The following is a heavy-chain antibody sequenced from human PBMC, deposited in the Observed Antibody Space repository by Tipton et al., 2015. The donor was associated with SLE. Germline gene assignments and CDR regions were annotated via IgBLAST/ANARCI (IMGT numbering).Heavy chain of an antibody. D-gene: IGHD6-19*01. CDR2: INHSGGT. Sequence: TLFLTCAVYGGSFSGYYWSWIRQPPGKGLEWIGEINHSGGTNYNPSLKSRVTISVDTSKNQFSLKLSSVTAADTAVYYCARGLGAYSSGWRYYYYYMDVWGKVTTVTVSS. CDR3: ARGLGAYSSGWRYYYYYMDV. V-gene: IGHV4-34*01. J-gene: IGHJ6*03. CDR1: GGSFSGYY.